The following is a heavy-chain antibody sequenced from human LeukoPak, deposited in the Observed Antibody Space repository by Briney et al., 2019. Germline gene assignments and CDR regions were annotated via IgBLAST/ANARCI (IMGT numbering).Heavy chain of an antibody. CDR1: GLTFVTYP. D-gene: IGHD6-19*01. V-gene: IGHV3-21*01. CDR2: ISGSSSYI. J-gene: IGHJ4*02. Sequence: GGSLRLSCAASGLTFVTYPMSWVRQAPGKGLEWVSSISGSSSYIYYTDSVKGRFTISRDNAKNSLYLQMNSLRAEDTAVYYCARDRYGYNSGYYTYWGQGTLVSVSS. CDR3: ARDRYGYNSGYYTY.